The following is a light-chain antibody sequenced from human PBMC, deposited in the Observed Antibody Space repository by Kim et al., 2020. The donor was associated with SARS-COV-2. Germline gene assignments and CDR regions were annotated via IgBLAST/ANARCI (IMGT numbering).Light chain of an antibody. CDR2: EVI. CDR3: SSYAGRNTLV. CDR1: SSDVGAYNY. Sequence: QSVLTQPPSASGSPGQSVTISCTGTSSDVGAYNYVSWYQQHPGKAPKLILYEVIKRPSGVPDRFSGSKSGNTASLTVSGLHGEDEADYYCSSYAGRNTLVFGGGTKLTVL. J-gene: IGLJ2*01. V-gene: IGLV2-8*01.